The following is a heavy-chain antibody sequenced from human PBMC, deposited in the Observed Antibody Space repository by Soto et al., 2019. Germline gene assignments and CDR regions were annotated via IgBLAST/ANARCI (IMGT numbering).Heavy chain of an antibody. Sequence: GGSLRLSCAASGFTFSSYAMSWVRQAPGKGLEWVSAISGSGGSTYYADSVKGRFTISRDNSKNTLYLQMNSLRAEDTAVYYCAKDVNNDYGDYVAPKLVYYYYYYMDVWGKGTTVTVSS. CDR2: ISGSGGST. CDR1: GFTFSSYA. J-gene: IGHJ6*03. D-gene: IGHD4-17*01. CDR3: AKDVNNDYGDYVAPKLVYYYYYYMDV. V-gene: IGHV3-23*01.